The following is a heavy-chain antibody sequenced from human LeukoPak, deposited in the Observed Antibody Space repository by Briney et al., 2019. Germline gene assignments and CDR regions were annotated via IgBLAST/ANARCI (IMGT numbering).Heavy chain of an antibody. CDR3: AKDHGGSGYDYVFPLYFDY. CDR1: GGSFSGYY. Sequence: SETLSLTCAVYGGSFSGYYWSWIRQPPGKGLEWIGEINHSGSTNYNPSLKSRVSISVDTSKNQFSLKLSSVTAADTAVYYCAKDHGGSGYDYVFPLYFDYWGQGTLVTVSS. CDR2: INHSGST. D-gene: IGHD5-12*01. J-gene: IGHJ4*02. V-gene: IGHV4-34*01.